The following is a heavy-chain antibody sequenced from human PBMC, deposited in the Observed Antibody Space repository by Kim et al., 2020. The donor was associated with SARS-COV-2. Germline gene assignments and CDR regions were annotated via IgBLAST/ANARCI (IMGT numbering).Heavy chain of an antibody. Sequence: SETLSLTCAVYGGSFSGYYWSWIRQPPGKGLEWIGEINHSGSTNYNPSLKSRVTISVDTSKNQFSLKLSSVTAADTAVYYCATRGIAVAGDYFDYWGQGTLVTVSS. D-gene: IGHD6-19*01. CDR1: GGSFSGYY. CDR2: INHSGST. CDR3: ATRGIAVAGDYFDY. V-gene: IGHV4-34*01. J-gene: IGHJ4*02.